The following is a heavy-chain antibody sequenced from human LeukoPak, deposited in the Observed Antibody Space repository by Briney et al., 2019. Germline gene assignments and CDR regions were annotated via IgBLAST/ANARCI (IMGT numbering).Heavy chain of an antibody. CDR1: GFTFSNFG. D-gene: IGHD4-17*01. CDR3: AKTQYGDYVKYFDY. J-gene: IGHJ4*02. V-gene: IGHV3-23*01. Sequence: PGGSLRLSCAASGFTFSNFGMSWVRQAPGKGLEWVSVISGSGGSTYYADSVKGRFTISRDNSKNTLYLQVNSLKAEDTAIYYCAKTQYGDYVKYFDYWGQGTLVTVSS. CDR2: ISGSGGST.